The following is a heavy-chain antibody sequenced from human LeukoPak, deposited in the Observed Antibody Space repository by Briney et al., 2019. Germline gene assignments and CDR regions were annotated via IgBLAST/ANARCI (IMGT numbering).Heavy chain of an antibody. J-gene: IGHJ3*02. Sequence: PGGSLRLSCAASGFAVSSNYMSWVRQAPGKGLEWVSVIYSGGSTYYADSVKGRFTISRDNSKNTLYLQMNSLRAEDTAVYYCARNNWGYAFDIWGQGTMVTVSS. CDR3: ARNNWGYAFDI. CDR1: GFAVSSNY. CDR2: IYSGGST. D-gene: IGHD7-27*01. V-gene: IGHV3-66*01.